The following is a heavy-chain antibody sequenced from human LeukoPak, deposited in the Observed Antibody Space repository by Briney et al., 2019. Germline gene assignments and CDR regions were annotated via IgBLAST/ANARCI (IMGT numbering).Heavy chain of an antibody. CDR2: IRSKSYGGAT. V-gene: IGHV3-49*03. D-gene: IGHD3-22*01. J-gene: IGHJ4*02. CDR1: GFTFGDYA. Sequence: GGSLRLSCTASGFTFGDYAMSWFRQAPGKGLEWVSFIRSKSYGGATEYAASVKGRFTISRDDSKSIAYLQMNSLKTEDTAVYYCSIYTMNWGQGTLVTVSS. CDR3: SIYTMN.